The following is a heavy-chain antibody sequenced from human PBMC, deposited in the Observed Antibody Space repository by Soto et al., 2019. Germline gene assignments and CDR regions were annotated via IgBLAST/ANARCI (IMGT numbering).Heavy chain of an antibody. CDR2: INHSGST. J-gene: IGHJ6*03. D-gene: IGHD6-19*01. CDR1: GGSFSGYY. CDR3: ARACGWYHYYYYYMDV. V-gene: IGHV4-34*01. Sequence: QVQLQQWGAGLLKPSETLSLTCAVYGGSFSGYYWSWIRQPPGKGLEWIGEINHSGSTNYNPSLKSRVTISVDTSKNQFSLKLSSVTAADTAVYYCARACGWYHYYYYYMDVWGKGTTVTVSS.